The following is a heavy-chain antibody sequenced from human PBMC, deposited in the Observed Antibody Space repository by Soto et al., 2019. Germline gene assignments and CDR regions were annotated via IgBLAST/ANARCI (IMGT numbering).Heavy chain of an antibody. CDR3: RKDIVARGPNYYYGMDV. J-gene: IGHJ6*02. D-gene: IGHD5-12*01. V-gene: IGHV1-2*02. Sequence: GASVKVSCKASGYTFTGYYMHWVRQAPGQGLEWMGWINPNSGGTNYAQKFQGRVTMTRDTSISTAYMELSRLRSDDTAVYYCRKDIVARGPNYYYGMDVWGQGTTVTVSS. CDR2: INPNSGGT. CDR1: GYTFTGYY.